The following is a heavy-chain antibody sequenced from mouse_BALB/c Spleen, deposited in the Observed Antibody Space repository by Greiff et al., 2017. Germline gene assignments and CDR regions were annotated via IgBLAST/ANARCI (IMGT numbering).Heavy chain of an antibody. J-gene: IGHJ4*01. V-gene: IGHV2-9*02. D-gene: IGHD3-1*01. CDR3: AIGGYYYAMDY. CDR1: GFSLTSYG. CDR2: IWAGGST. Sequence: QVHVKQSGPGLVAPSQSLSITCTVSGFSLTSYGVHWVRQPPGKGLEWLGVIWAGGSTNYNSALMSRLSISKDNSKSQVFLKMNSLQTDDTAMYYCAIGGYYYAMDYWGQGTSVTVSS.